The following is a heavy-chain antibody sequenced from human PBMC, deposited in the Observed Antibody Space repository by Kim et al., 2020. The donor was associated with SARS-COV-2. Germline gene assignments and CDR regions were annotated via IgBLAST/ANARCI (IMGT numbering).Heavy chain of an antibody. CDR3: ARGTGYSYGARYWYFDL. V-gene: IGHV4-34*01. CDR2: INHSGST. CDR1: GGSFSGYY. Sequence: SETLSLTCAVYGGSFSGYYWSWIRQPPGKGLEWIGEINHSGSTNYNPSLKSRVTISVDTSKNQFSLKLSSVTAADTAVYYCARGTGYSYGARYWYFDLWGRGTLVTVSS. J-gene: IGHJ2*01. D-gene: IGHD5-18*01.